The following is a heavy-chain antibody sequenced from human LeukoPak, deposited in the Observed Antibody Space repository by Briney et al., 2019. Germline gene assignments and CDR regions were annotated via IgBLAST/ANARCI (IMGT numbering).Heavy chain of an antibody. Sequence: ETLSLTCTVSGGSISSYYWSWVRQAPGKGLEWVSAISASGSNTHYADSVKGRVIISRDNSKNTLYLEMKSLRAEDTALYFCAQDGYCNSAHCYTGAIEMWGQGTMVTVS. CDR1: GGSISSYY. J-gene: IGHJ3*02. V-gene: IGHV3-23*01. D-gene: IGHD2-15*01. CDR3: AQDGYCNSAHCYTGAIEM. CDR2: ISASGSNT.